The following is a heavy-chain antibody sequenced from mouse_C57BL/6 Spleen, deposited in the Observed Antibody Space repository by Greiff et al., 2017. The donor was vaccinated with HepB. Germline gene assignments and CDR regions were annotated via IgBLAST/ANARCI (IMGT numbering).Heavy chain of an antibody. CDR2: INPNNGGT. J-gene: IGHJ2*01. V-gene: IGHV1-26*01. Sequence: EVQLQQSGPELVKPGASVKISCKASGYTFTDYYMNWVKQSHGKSLEWIGDINPNNGGTSYNQKFKGKATLTVDKSSSTAYMELSSLTSEDSAVLYCARGDDGYHFDYWGQGTTLTVAS. CDR1: GYTFTDYY. CDR3: ARGDDGYHFDY. D-gene: IGHD2-3*01.